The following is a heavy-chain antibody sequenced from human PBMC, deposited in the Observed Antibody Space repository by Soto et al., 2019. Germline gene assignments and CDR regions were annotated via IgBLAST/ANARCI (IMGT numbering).Heavy chain of an antibody. CDR1: GGSISNFY. CDR2: VYYTGST. CDR3: ARHIKDTAMVYYFDY. Sequence: PSETLSLTCTVSGGSISNFYWSWIRQPPGKGLEWIGYVYYTGSTSYNPSLKRRVTFSADSSRGQFSLKLSSVTAADTAVYYCARHIKDTAMVYYFDYWGQGTLVTVSS. D-gene: IGHD5-18*01. J-gene: IGHJ4*02. V-gene: IGHV4-59*08.